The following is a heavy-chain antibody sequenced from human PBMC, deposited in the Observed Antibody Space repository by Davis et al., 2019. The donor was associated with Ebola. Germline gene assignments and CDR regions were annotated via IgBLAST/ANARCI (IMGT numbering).Heavy chain of an antibody. D-gene: IGHD1-7*01. J-gene: IGHJ4*02. CDR1: GFTFSNYY. CDR2: IKTDGSTT. V-gene: IGHV3-74*01. CDR3: VREQPDNWNYAFDY. Sequence: HTGGSLRLSCAASGFTFSNYYLHWVRQAPGKGLEWVARIKTDGSTTRYADSVKGRFTISRDNAKNTLYLQMNSLRAEDTAVYYCVREQPDNWNYAFDYWGQGTLVTVSS.